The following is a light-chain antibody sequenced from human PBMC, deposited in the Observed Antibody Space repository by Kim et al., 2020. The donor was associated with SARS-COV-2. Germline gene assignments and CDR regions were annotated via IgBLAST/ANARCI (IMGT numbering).Light chain of an antibody. CDR3: QQYNSWLIT. V-gene: IGKV3-15*01. CDR2: GAS. Sequence: IVMTQSPATLSVSPGERATLSCRASQSIINNLAWYQQKPGQAPRLLISGASTRATGIPARFSGSGSGTEFTLTINSLQSEDFALYYCQQYNSWLITFGQGTRLGIK. CDR1: QSIINN. J-gene: IGKJ5*01.